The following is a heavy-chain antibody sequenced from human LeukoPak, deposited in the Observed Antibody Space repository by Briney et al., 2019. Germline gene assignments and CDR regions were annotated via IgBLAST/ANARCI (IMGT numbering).Heavy chain of an antibody. D-gene: IGHD3-10*01. V-gene: IGHV3-7*01. CDR3: ASSPMVRGVILSYYYYYMDV. Sequence: GGSLRLFCGASGFAFSRYWMTWARQAPGKGLEWVANINEDGTMKNYVGSVKGRFTISRDNAKNSLYLQMNSLRAEDTAVYYCASSPMVRGVILSYYYYYMDVWGKGTTVTVSS. J-gene: IGHJ6*03. CDR1: GFAFSRYW. CDR2: INEDGTMK.